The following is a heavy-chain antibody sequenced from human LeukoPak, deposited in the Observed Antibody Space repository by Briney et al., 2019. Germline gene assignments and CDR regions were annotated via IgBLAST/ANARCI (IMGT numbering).Heavy chain of an antibody. D-gene: IGHD6-19*01. V-gene: IGHV3-7*01. Sequence: GGSLRLSCAASGFTFSNYWMSWVRQPPGKGLEWVANINQDGSEKYYVDSVKGRFTISRDNAKNSLYLQMNNLRAEDTAVYYCARDDYSSGWYAFDYWGQGTLVTVSS. CDR3: ARDDYSSGWYAFDY. J-gene: IGHJ4*02. CDR1: GFTFSNYW. CDR2: INQDGSEK.